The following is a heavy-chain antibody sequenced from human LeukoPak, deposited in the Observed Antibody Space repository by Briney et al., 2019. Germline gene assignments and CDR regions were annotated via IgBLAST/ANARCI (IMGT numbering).Heavy chain of an antibody. J-gene: IGHJ6*03. D-gene: IGHD3-3*01. CDR3: AKNGKADFWSGYPNYYYYYYMDV. CDR1: GFSFRNYW. CDR2: INKDGTNT. V-gene: IGHV3-74*01. Sequence: GGSLRLSCAASGFSFRNYWMHWVRQAPGKGLVWVSRINKDGTNTNYADSVKGRFTISRDNSKNTLYLQMNSLRAEDTAVYYCAKNGKADFWSGYPNYYYYYYMDVWGKGTTVTVSS.